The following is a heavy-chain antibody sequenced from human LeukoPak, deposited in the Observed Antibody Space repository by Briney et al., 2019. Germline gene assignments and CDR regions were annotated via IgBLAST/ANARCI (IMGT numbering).Heavy chain of an antibody. Sequence: ASVKVSCKVSGYTLTELSMHWVRQAPGKGLEWMGGFDPEDGETIYAQKFQGRVTMTEDTSTDTAYMELSSLRSEDTAVYYCATSGMEWRNTDAFDIWGQGTMVTVSS. J-gene: IGHJ3*02. CDR3: ATSGMEWRNTDAFDI. CDR1: GYTLTELS. D-gene: IGHD3-3*01. CDR2: FDPEDGET. V-gene: IGHV1-24*01.